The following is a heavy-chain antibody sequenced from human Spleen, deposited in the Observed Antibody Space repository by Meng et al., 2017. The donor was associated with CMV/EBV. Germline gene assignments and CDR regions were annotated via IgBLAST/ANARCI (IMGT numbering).Heavy chain of an antibody. D-gene: IGHD6-13*01. CDR1: GFTFSSYW. J-gene: IGHJ6*02. Sequence: GESLKISCAASGFTFSSYWMSWVRQAPGKGLEWVANIKQDGSEKYYVDSVKGRFTISRDNAKNSLYLQMNSLRAEDTAVYYCARVPIAAVGYYYYGMDVWGQGTTVTVSS. CDR3: ARVPIAAVGYYYYGMDV. V-gene: IGHV3-7*01. CDR2: IKQDGSEK.